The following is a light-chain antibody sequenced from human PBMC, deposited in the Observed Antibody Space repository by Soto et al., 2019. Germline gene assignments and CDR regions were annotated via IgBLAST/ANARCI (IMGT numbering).Light chain of an antibody. Sequence: QSALTQPASVSGSPGQSITISCTGTSSDVGGYNRVSWYQQHPGKAPKLMIYDVTIRPSGVSNRYSGSKSGNTAALTISGLHAEDEAEYYCSSYTTSSTLEGVFGTGTKLTVL. CDR2: DVT. J-gene: IGLJ1*01. CDR3: SSYTTSSTLEGV. V-gene: IGLV2-14*01. CDR1: SSDVGGYNR.